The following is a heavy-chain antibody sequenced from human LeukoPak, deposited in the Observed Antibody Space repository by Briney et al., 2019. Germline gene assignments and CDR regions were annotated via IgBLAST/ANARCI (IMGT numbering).Heavy chain of an antibody. D-gene: IGHD3-22*01. CDR2: MSSSDDGR. V-gene: IGHV3-23*01. CDR3: ARDIADTYYYDSSGHFEIRGLDY. CDR1: GFSFSSYA. J-gene: IGHJ4*02. Sequence: GGSLRLSCATSGFSFSSYAMSWVRQAPGKGLEWVSAMSSSDDGRYYAASVRGRFTISRDTSRSTLYLQMNSLRAEDAAVYYCARDIADTYYYDSSGHFEIRGLDYWGQGTLVTVSS.